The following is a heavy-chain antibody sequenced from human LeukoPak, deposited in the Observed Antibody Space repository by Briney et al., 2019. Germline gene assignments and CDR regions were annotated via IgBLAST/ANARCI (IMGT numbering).Heavy chain of an antibody. CDR3: AKNPYGDYVLDYYYYMDV. V-gene: IGHV3-30*02. D-gene: IGHD4-17*01. Sequence: PGGSLRLSCAASGFTFSSYGMHWVRQAPGKGLEWVAFIRYDGSYKYYADSVKGRFTISRDNSKNTLYLQMNSLRAEDTAVYYCAKNPYGDYVLDYYYYMDVWGAGTTVTISS. CDR2: IRYDGSYK. CDR1: GFTFSSYG. J-gene: IGHJ6*03.